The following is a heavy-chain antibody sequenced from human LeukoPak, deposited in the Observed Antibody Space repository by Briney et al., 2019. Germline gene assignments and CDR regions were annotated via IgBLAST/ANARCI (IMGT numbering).Heavy chain of an antibody. V-gene: IGHV1-46*01. CDR2: INPSGGST. CDR3: ARDSEDYYDSSGSLYFDY. D-gene: IGHD3-22*01. J-gene: IGHJ4*02. Sequence: GASVKVSCKASGYTFTSYYMHWVRQAPGQGLEWMGIINPSGGSTSYAQKFQGRVTMTRDTSTSTVYMELSSLRSEDTAVYYCARDSEDYYDSSGSLYFDYWGQGTLVTVSS. CDR1: GYTFTSYY.